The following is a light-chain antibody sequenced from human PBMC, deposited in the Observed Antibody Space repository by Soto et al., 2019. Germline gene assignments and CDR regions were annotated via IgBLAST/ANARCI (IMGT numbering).Light chain of an antibody. J-gene: IGKJ4*01. CDR1: QSVYSY. CDR2: DAF. V-gene: IGKV3-11*01. Sequence: EIVLTQSPATLSLSPGERATLSCRASQSVYSYLAWYQQKPGQAPRLLIYDAFNRATGIPARFSGSGSGTDFTLTISSLEPEDFAVYYCQQRSNWPLTFGGGTKVEIK. CDR3: QQRSNWPLT.